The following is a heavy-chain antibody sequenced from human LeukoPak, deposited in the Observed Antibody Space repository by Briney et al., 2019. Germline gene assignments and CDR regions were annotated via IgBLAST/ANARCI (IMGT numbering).Heavy chain of an antibody. CDR3: VKAIPYWYFDL. CDR2: IGDGGGST. CDR1: GFTVTSYD. J-gene: IGHJ2*01. D-gene: IGHD2-21*01. V-gene: IGHV3-23*01. Sequence: GGSLRLSCAASGFTVTSYDMAWVRQAPGKGLEWVSSIGDGGGSTYADSVKGRFTISRDSSKSTLYLQMNSLRAEDTAIYYCVKAIPYWYFDLWGRGTLVTVSS.